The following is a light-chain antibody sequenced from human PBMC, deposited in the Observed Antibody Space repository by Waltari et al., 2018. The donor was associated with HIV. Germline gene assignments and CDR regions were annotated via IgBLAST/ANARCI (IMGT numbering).Light chain of an antibody. J-gene: IGLJ2*01. CDR3: SSHAGSKVV. Sequence: QSALTQPPSASGSPGQSVTLSCTGTISDVGGYNYVSWHQQHPGKAPQLMIYDVIKRPSGVPDRFSGSKSGTTASLTFSGLQREDEADYYCSSHAGSKVVFGGGTRLTVL. CDR1: ISDVGGYNY. V-gene: IGLV2-8*01. CDR2: DVI.